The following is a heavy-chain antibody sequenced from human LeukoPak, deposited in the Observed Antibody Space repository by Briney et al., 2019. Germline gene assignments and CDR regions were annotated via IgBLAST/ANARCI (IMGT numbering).Heavy chain of an antibody. CDR1: GGSISSYY. D-gene: IGHD2-2*02. CDR3: ARGGGGQECSSTSCYILPLYYYYGMDV. Sequence: PSETLSLTCTVSGGSISSYYWSWIRQPAGKGLGWIGRIYTSGSTNYNPSLKSRVTISVDTSKNQFSLKLSSVTAADTAVYYGARGGGGQECSSTSCYILPLYYYYGMDVWGQGTTVTVSS. V-gene: IGHV4-4*07. CDR2: IYTSGST. J-gene: IGHJ6*02.